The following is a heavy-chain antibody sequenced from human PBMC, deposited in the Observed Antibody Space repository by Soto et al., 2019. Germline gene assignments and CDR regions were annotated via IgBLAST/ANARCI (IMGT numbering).Heavy chain of an antibody. CDR1: GGSISSTTYY. Sequence: QLQLQESGPGLVKPSETLSLTCTVSGGSISSTTYYWGWIRQPPGKGLEWIGSIYYSGSTYYNPSLKSRVSISVDTSKNQFSLKLTSVTAADMAVYYCARSGIRQQLIVIDYWGQGTLVTVSS. D-gene: IGHD6-13*01. CDR2: IYYSGST. V-gene: IGHV4-39*01. J-gene: IGHJ4*02. CDR3: ARSGIRQQLIVIDY.